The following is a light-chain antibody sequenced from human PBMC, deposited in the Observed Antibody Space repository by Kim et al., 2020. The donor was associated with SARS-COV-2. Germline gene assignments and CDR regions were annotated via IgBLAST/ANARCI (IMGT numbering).Light chain of an antibody. CDR3: NTRVGSGDHYV. J-gene: IGLJ1*01. Sequence: SSELTQDPAVSVALGQTVSITCQGDILRRYHASWYQQKPGQAPVLVIYGKDSRASGIPDRFSGSSSGDTTSLTITGAQADDEADYYSNTRVGSGDHYVLG. CDR2: GKD. CDR1: ILRRYH. V-gene: IGLV3-19*01.